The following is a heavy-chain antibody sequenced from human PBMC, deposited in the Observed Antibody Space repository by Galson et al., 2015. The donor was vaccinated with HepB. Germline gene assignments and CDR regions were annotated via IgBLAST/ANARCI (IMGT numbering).Heavy chain of an antibody. D-gene: IGHD6-13*01. V-gene: IGHV5-51*03. CDR1: GYSFTSYW. CDR2: IYPGDSDT. Sequence: QSGAEVKKPGESLKISCKGSGYSFTSYWIGWVRQMPGKGLEWMGIIYPGDSDTRYSPSFQGQVTISADKSISTAYLQWSSLKASDTAMYYCARRLRITGYSSSWALRNSHFDYWGQGTLVTVSS. J-gene: IGHJ4*02. CDR3: ARRLRITGYSSSWALRNSHFDY.